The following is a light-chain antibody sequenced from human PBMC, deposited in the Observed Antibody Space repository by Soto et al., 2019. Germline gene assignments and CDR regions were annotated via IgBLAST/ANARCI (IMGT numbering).Light chain of an antibody. CDR2: AAS. CDR3: QQLNSYPIT. J-gene: IGKJ5*01. V-gene: IGKV1-9*01. Sequence: DIPMTQSPSTLSGSVGERVNISCRASQGISSYLAWYQQKPGKAPKLMIYAASTLQSGVPSRFSGSGSGTDFTLTISSLQPEDFATYYCQQLNSYPITLGQGTRLEIK. CDR1: QGISSY.